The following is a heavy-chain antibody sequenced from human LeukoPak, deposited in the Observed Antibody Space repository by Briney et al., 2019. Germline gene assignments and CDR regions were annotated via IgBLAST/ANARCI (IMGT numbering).Heavy chain of an antibody. J-gene: IGHJ2*01. V-gene: IGHV1-69*05. D-gene: IGHD4-17*01. CDR3: ASVTTVTPVWYFDL. CDR2: IIPIFGTA. CDR1: GGTFSSYA. Sequence: GSSVKVSCKASGGTFSSYAISWVRQAPGQGLEWIGRIIPIFGTANYAQKFHGRVTITTDESTSTAYMELSSLRSEDTAVYYCASVTTVTPVWYFDLWGRGTLVTVSS.